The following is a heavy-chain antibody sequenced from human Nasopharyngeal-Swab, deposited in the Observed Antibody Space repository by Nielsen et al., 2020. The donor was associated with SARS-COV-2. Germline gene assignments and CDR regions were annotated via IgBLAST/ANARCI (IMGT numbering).Heavy chain of an antibody. CDR2: IKHDGSDK. Sequence: GESLKISCAVSGSSVSRNYMSWVRQAPGKGLEWVANIKHDGSDKNYVDSVKGRFTISRDNAKNLLFLQMNNLRAEDTALYYCTRDPYSTPPDYWGQGTLVTVSS. V-gene: IGHV3-7*01. D-gene: IGHD6-13*01. CDR3: TRDPYSTPPDY. CDR1: GSSVSRNY. J-gene: IGHJ4*02.